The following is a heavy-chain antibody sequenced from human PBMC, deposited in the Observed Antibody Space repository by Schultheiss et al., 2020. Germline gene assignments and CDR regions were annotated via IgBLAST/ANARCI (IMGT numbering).Heavy chain of an antibody. CDR2: IYHSGST. V-gene: IGHV4-39*07. Sequence: SETLSLTCTVSGGSISSYYWGWIRQPPGEGLDWIGSIYHSGSTYYNPSLKSRVTISVDTSKNQFSLKLSSVTAADTAVYYCARDRAGIVDTWGQGTLVTVSS. CDR1: GGSISSYY. CDR3: ARDRAGIVDT. J-gene: IGHJ5*02. D-gene: IGHD6-13*01.